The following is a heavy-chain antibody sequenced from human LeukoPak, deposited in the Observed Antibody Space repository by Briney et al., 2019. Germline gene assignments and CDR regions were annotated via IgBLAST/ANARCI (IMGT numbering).Heavy chain of an antibody. J-gene: IGHJ4*02. Sequence: GGSLRLSCTASGFTFSAYYMSWIRQAPGKGLEWVSYISGTSSDTNYADSVKGRSTISRDNSKNTLYLQMNSLRAEDTAVYYCARSLWFGEKTNDYWGQGTLVTVSS. CDR3: ARSLWFGEKTNDY. CDR1: GFTFSAYY. V-gene: IGHV3-11*06. CDR2: ISGTSSDT. D-gene: IGHD3-10*01.